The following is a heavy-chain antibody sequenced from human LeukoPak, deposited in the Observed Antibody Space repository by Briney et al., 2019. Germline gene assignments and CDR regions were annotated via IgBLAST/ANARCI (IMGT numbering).Heavy chain of an antibody. Sequence: VRLGGSLRLSCAASGFTFSSYGMHWARQAPGKGLEWVAVIWYDGSNKYYADSVKGRFTISRDNSKNTLYLQMNSLRAEDTAVYYCARDGDTAMVKGFDYWGQGTLVTVSS. J-gene: IGHJ4*02. D-gene: IGHD5-18*01. V-gene: IGHV3-33*01. CDR1: GFTFSSYG. CDR2: IWYDGSNK. CDR3: ARDGDTAMVKGFDY.